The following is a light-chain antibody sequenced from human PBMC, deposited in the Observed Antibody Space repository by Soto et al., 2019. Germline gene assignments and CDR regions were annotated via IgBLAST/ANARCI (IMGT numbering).Light chain of an antibody. CDR3: SSYTISSTGGVV. Sequence: QSALTQPASVSGSPGQSITISCTGTSSDVGIYNYVSWYQQHPGKAPKLMIYEVNNRPSGVSNRFSGSKSGNTASLTISGLQAEDEADFYCSSYTISSTGGVVFGGGTKLTVL. V-gene: IGLV2-14*01. CDR2: EVN. J-gene: IGLJ2*01. CDR1: SSDVGIYNY.